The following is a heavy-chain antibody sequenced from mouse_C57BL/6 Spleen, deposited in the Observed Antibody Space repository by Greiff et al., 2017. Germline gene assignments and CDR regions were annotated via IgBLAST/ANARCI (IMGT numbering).Heavy chain of an antibody. CDR1: GYNITSYW. CDR3: AISYGSSYWYFDV. J-gene: IGHJ1*03. CDR2: IHPTSGST. V-gene: IGHV1-64*01. D-gene: IGHD1-1*01. Sequence: QVQLQQPVAELVKPGASVKLSCKASGYNITSYWMHWVKQRPGQGLEWIGMIHPTSGSTNYNEKFKSKATLTVDKSSSTAYMQLSSLTSEDSAVYYCAISYGSSYWYFDVWGTGTTVTVSS.